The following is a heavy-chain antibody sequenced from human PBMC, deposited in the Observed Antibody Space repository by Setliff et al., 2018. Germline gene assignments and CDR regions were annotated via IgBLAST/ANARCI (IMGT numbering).Heavy chain of an antibody. J-gene: IGHJ4*02. D-gene: IGHD2-15*01. CDR2: VYTSGGT. V-gene: IGHV4-4*07. CDR3: ARDLRYCSGGTCYSAFDF. Sequence: SETLSLTCTVSGGSISSSYYWSWIRQPAGKGLEWIGRVYTSGGTNYNPSLKSRVTISLDTSKNQFSLRLSSVTAADTAVYYCARDLRYCSGGTCYSAFDFWGQGTLVTVSS. CDR1: GGSISSSYY.